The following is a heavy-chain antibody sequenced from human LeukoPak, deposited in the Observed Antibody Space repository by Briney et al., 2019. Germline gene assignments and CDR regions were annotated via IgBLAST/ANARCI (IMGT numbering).Heavy chain of an antibody. CDR3: ARDRHPHYYDSSGYTNAFDI. CDR2: IIPIFGTA. D-gene: IGHD3-22*01. CDR1: GGTFSSYA. Sequence: ASVKVSCKASGGTFSSYAISWVRQAPGRGLEWMGRIIPIFGTANYAQKFQGRVTITTDESTSTAYMELSSLRSEDTAVHYCARDRHPHYYDSSGYTNAFDIWGQGTMVTVSS. J-gene: IGHJ3*02. V-gene: IGHV1-69*05.